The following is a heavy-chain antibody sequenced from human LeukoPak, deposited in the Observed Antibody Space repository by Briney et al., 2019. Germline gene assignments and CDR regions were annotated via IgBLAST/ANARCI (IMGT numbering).Heavy chain of an antibody. V-gene: IGHV3-53*01. CDR1: GFTVSSNY. CDR3: TGDVYQH. CDR2: IYSGGST. Sequence: GGSLRLSCAASGFTVSSNYMSWVRQAPGKGLEWVSIIYSGGSTNYADSVKGRFTISRDNSKNTVYLQMNSLRAEDTAVYYCTGDVYQHWGQGTLVTVSS. D-gene: IGHD1-14*01. J-gene: IGHJ1*01.